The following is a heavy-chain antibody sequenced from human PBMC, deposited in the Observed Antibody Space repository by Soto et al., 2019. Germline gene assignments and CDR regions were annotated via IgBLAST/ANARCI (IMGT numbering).Heavy chain of an antibody. CDR1: GFTFSSYW. J-gene: IGHJ3*02. CDR2: INSDGSST. V-gene: IGHV3-74*01. CDR3: AREPDLGYCSGGSCYFDAFDI. D-gene: IGHD2-15*01. Sequence: QLGGPLRLSCAASGFTFSSYWMHWVRQAPGKGLVWVSRINSDGSSTSYADSVKGRFTISRDNAKNTLYLQMNSLRAEDTAVYYCAREPDLGYCSGGSCYFDAFDIWGQGTMVTVSS.